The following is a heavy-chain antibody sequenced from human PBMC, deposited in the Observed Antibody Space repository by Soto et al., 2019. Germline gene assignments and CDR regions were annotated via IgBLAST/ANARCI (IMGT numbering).Heavy chain of an antibody. CDR1: GVSFNSYG. V-gene: IGHV1-69*09. CDR2: ITPNMPLT. D-gene: IGHD3-10*01. CDR3: ARRRLVYGSWYFDL. Sequence: QVQLLQSGAEVKRPGSSVRVSCKASGVSFNSYGFAWVRQAPGQGLEWLGKITPNMPLTNYAQSFQGRVTITAETSTGTSYIDLSHLTSGDTAVYYCARRRLVYGSWYFDLWGRGTIITVSS. J-gene: IGHJ2*01.